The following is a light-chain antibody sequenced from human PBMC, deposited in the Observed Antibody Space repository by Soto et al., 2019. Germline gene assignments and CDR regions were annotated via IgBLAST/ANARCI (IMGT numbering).Light chain of an antibody. J-gene: IGKJ2*01. CDR2: GAS. Sequence: EIVLTQSPGTLSLSPGERATLSCRASQSISSSYLAWYQQKPGQAPRLLIFGASSRATGIPDRFSGSGSGTDFTLTISRREPEDFAVYFCQQYGRSSYTFGQGTKLEIK. CDR1: QSISSSY. V-gene: IGKV3-20*01. CDR3: QQYGRSSYT.